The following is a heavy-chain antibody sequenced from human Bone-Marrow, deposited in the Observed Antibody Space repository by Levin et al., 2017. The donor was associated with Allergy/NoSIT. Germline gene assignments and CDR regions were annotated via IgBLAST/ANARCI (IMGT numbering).Heavy chain of an antibody. CDR3: ARDEAAHDYIWGSSSSPKTHAFDI. CDR2: IHHSGRT. J-gene: IGHJ3*02. CDR1: GGSISSSNW. D-gene: IGHD3-16*01. V-gene: IGHV4-4*02. Sequence: SETLSLTCTVSGGSISSSNWWSWVRQAPGKGLEWIGEIHHSGRTNYNASLKRRVTMSVDSSKNQFSLKLKYVTAADTAVYFCARDEAAHDYIWGSSSSPKTHAFDIWGQGTMVTVSS.